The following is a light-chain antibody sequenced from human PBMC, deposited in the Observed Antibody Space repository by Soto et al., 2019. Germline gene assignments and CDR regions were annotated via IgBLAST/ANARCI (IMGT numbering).Light chain of an antibody. CDR2: EVN. J-gene: IGLJ1*01. CDR1: STDVGGCRF. Sequence: QSALTQPPSASGSPGQSVTISCTGTSTDVGGCRFVSWYQQLPGKAPQLIIYEVNKRPSGVPDRFSGSKSGNTASLTISGLKAEDEADYYCSSCAGSNNPYVFGTGTKLTVL. V-gene: IGLV2-8*01. CDR3: SSCAGSNNPYV.